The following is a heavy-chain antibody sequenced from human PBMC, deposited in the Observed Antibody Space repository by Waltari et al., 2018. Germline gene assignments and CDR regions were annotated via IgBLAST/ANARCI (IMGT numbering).Heavy chain of an antibody. Sequence: EVQLVESGGGLVKPGGSLRHSCAASGFTFRSYSMNWVRQAPGKGLEWVSSISSSSSYIYYADSVKGRFTISRDNAKNSLYLQMNSLRAEDTAVYYCARGRGDDGVNYWGQGTLVTVSS. CDR2: ISSSSSYI. D-gene: IGHD3-16*01. V-gene: IGHV3-21*01. J-gene: IGHJ4*02. CDR3: ARGRGDDGVNY. CDR1: GFTFRSYS.